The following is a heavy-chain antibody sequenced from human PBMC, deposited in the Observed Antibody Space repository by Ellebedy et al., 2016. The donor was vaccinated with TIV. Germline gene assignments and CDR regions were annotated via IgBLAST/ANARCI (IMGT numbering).Heavy chain of an antibody. CDR1: GFTFSTYD. CDR3: VRGHNWAFDY. Sequence: GESLKISCAASGFTFSTYDMHWVRQPTGKGLEWVSAVGTAGYPYYSDSVKGRFTISRENDNNSLYLQMNSLRAGATSVYYCVRGHNWAFDYWGQGILVTVSS. V-gene: IGHV3-13*05. J-gene: IGHJ4*02. CDR2: VGTAGYP. D-gene: IGHD1-20*01.